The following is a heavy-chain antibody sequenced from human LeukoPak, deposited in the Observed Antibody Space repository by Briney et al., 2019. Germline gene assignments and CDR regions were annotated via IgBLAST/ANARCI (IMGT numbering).Heavy chain of an antibody. J-gene: IGHJ4*02. V-gene: IGHV3-20*04. CDR1: GFTFDDYG. CDR3: ARDTSSSYGSGSDY. CDR2: INWNGGST. Sequence: GGSLRLFCAACGFTFDDYGMSGVRQAPGKGLEWVSGINWNGGSTGYADSVKGRFTISRDHAKNSLYLQMNSLRAEDTALYYCARDTSSSYGSGSDYWGQGTLVTVSS. D-gene: IGHD3-10*01.